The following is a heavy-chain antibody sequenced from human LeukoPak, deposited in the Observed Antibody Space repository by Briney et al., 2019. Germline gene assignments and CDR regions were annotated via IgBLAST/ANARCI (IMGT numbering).Heavy chain of an antibody. D-gene: IGHD6-13*01. J-gene: IGHJ6*02. Sequence: GGSLRLSCAASGFTFSSYWMSWVRQAPGKGLEWVANIKQDVSEKYYVDSVKVRFTISRDNAKNSLYLQMNSLRAEDTAVYYCARDLTEQQLVVYYYYYGMDVWGQGTTVTVSS. CDR3: ARDLTEQQLVVYYYYYGMDV. V-gene: IGHV3-7*01. CDR1: GFTFSSYW. CDR2: IKQDVSEK.